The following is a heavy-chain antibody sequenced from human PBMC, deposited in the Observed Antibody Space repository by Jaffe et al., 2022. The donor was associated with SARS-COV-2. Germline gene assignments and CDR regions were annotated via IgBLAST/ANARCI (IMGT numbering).Heavy chain of an antibody. CDR1: GFTFDDYA. Sequence: EVQLVESGGGLVQPGRSLRLSCAASGFTFDDYAMHWVRQAPGKGLEWVSGISWNSGSIGYADSVKGRFTISRDNAKNSLYLQMNSLRAEDTALYYCAKDISYGDYRYYGMDVWGQGTTVTVSS. CDR2: ISWNSGSI. V-gene: IGHV3-9*01. CDR3: AKDISYGDYRYYGMDV. J-gene: IGHJ6*02. D-gene: IGHD4-17*01.